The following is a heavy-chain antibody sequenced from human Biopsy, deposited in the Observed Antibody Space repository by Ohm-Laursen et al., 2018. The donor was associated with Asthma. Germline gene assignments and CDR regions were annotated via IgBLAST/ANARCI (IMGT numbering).Heavy chain of an antibody. CDR2: INGKSNSI. D-gene: IGHD6-19*01. CDR3: ARDSYSSGLYDDFES. CDR1: GFTFSDYY. J-gene: IGHJ4*02. Sequence: SLRLSCTASGFTFSDYYMSWIRQAPGKGLEWISYINGKSNSIEYADSVKGRFTISRDNAKNSLYLQMNSLRAEDTAVYCCARDSYSSGLYDDFESWGQGTLVTVSS. V-gene: IGHV3-11*01.